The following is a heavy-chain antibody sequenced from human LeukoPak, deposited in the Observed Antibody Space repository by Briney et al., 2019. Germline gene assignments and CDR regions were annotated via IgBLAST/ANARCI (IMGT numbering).Heavy chain of an antibody. CDR2: INPNSGGT. V-gene: IGHV1-2*02. J-gene: IGHJ4*02. D-gene: IGHD5-24*01. Sequence: ASMKVSCKASGYTFIGYYIHWVRQAPGQGLEWMGWINPNSGGTNYAQKFQGRVTMTRDTSISTAYMELSRLRSDDTAVYYCARVERRRATIDYWGQGTLVTVSS. CDR3: ARVERRRATIDY. CDR1: GYTFIGYY.